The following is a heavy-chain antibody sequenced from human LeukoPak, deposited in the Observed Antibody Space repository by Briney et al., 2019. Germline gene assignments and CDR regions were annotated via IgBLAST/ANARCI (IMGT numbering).Heavy chain of an antibody. J-gene: IGHJ5*02. V-gene: IGHV4-4*07. CDR3: ARDLLYGYAQWLVPGWFDP. CDR1: GGSISSYY. D-gene: IGHD6-19*01. CDR2: ICTSGST. Sequence: PSETLSLTCTVSGGSISSYYWSWIRQPAGKGLEWIGRICTSGSTNYNPSLKSRVTMSVDTSRNQFSLKLSSVTAADTAVYYCARDLLYGYAQWLVPGWFDPWGQGTLVTVSS.